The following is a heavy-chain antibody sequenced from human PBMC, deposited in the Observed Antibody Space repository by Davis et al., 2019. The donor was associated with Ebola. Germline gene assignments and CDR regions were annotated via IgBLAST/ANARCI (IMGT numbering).Heavy chain of an antibody. D-gene: IGHD5-12*01. CDR1: GISFSNYG. Sequence: GGSLRLSCAASGISFSNYGMFWVRQAPGKVMEWVAVISPDGSDKNYADSGKGRFTISRDNSNNTLSLQMNSLRADDTAVYYCAKDRALSGYLFYYGMDGWGKGTTVIVSS. J-gene: IGHJ6*04. CDR3: AKDRALSGYLFYYGMDG. CDR2: ISPDGSDK. V-gene: IGHV3-30*18.